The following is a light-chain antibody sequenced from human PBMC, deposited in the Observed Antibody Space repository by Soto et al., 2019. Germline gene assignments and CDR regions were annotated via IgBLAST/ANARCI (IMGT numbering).Light chain of an antibody. Sequence: EIVLTQSPATLSLSPGERATLSCRASQSVSSYLAWYQQKPGQAPRLLIYEASIRATGIPARFSGSGSGTDFTLTISSLEPEDFAVYYCQQRSRTFGGGTKVEI. J-gene: IGKJ4*01. V-gene: IGKV3-11*01. CDR2: EAS. CDR1: QSVSSY. CDR3: QQRSRT.